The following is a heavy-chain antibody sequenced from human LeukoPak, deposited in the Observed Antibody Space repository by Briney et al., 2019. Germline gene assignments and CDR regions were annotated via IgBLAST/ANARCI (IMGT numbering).Heavy chain of an antibody. CDR1: GGSISSYY. D-gene: IGHD6-19*01. J-gene: IGHJ5*02. CDR2: IYTSGST. Sequence: SETLYLTCTVSGGSISSYYWSWIRQPPGKGLEWIGYIYTSGSTNYNPSLKSRVTISVDTSKNQFSLKLSSVTAADTAVYYCARALYSSGWYPGYNWFDPWGQGTLVTVSS. V-gene: IGHV4-4*09. CDR3: ARALYSSGWYPGYNWFDP.